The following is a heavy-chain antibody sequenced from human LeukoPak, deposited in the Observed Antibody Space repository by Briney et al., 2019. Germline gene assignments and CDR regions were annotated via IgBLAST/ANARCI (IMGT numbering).Heavy chain of an antibody. CDR2: IYYSGST. CDR3: ARWADYSTFDY. D-gene: IGHD4-11*01. V-gene: IGHV4-59*12. CDR1: GVSSSSSY. Sequence: SETLSLTCTVSGVSSSSSYWSWIRQPPGKGLEWIGYIYYSGSTNYNPSLKSRVTISVDTSKNQFSLKLSSVTAADTAVYYCARWADYSTFDYWGQGTLVTVSS. J-gene: IGHJ4*02.